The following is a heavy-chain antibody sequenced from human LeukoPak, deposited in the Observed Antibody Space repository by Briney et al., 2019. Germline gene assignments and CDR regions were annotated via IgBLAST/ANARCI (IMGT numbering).Heavy chain of an antibody. D-gene: IGHD3-22*01. J-gene: IGHJ6*03. CDR2: IYYSGST. Sequence: PSETLSLTCTVSGGSISSSSYYWGWIRQPPGKGLEWIGSIYYSGSTYYNPSLKSRVTISVDTSKNQFSLKLSSVTAADTAVYYCASTYYYDSSGYYYYYYYMDVWGKGTTVTVPS. V-gene: IGHV4-39*07. CDR3: ASTYYYDSSGYYYYYYYMDV. CDR1: GGSISSSSYY.